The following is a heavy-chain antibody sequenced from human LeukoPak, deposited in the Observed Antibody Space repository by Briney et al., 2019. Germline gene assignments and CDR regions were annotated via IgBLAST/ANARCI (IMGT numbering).Heavy chain of an antibody. D-gene: IGHD6-13*01. CDR2: MNTNSGNT. CDR1: GYTFTSYD. CDR3: ARGSIAAASGDY. V-gene: IGHV1-8*01. J-gene: IGHJ4*02. Sequence: ASVKVSCKASGYTFTSYDINWVRQATGQGLEWMGWMNTNSGNTGYAQKFQGRVTMTRNTSISTAYMELSSLRSEDTAVYYCARGSIAAASGDYWSQGTLVTVSS.